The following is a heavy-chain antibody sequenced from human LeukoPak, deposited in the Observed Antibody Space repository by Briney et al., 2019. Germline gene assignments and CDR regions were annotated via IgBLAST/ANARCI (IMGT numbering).Heavy chain of an antibody. CDR3: ARGRPWLQLPFDY. J-gene: IGHJ4*02. D-gene: IGHD5-24*01. CDR2: IIPIFGTA. V-gene: IGHV1-69*01. CDR1: GGTFISYA. Sequence: SVKVSCKASGGTFISYAISWVRQAPGQGLEWMGGIIPIFGTANYAQKFQGRVTITADESTSTAYMELSSLRSEDTAVYYCARGRPWLQLPFDYWGQGTLVTVSS.